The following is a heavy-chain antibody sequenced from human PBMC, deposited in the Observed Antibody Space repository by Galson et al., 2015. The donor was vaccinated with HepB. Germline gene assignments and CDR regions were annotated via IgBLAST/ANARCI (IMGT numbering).Heavy chain of an antibody. CDR3: ANEPTHITMVRGVFDY. CDR1: GASISSSGHY. V-gene: IGHV4-39*01. J-gene: IGHJ4*02. CDR2: IYYSGST. D-gene: IGHD3-10*01. Sequence: ETLSLTCTVSGASISSSGHYWGWLRQPPGKGLEWIGTIYYSGSTYYSPSLESRVTISVDMSKNQFSLKLYSVTAADTAVYRCANEPTHITMVRGVFDYWGQGSLVTVSS.